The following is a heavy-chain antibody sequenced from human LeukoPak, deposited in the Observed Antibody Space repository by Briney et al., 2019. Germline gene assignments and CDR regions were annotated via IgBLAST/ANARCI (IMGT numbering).Heavy chain of an antibody. V-gene: IGHV3-21*01. CDR1: GFTFSSYG. CDR2: ITSSSDI. CDR3: AREAGSTWHPVDY. D-gene: IGHD6-13*01. J-gene: IGHJ4*02. Sequence: PGGTLRLSCAASGFTFSSYGMSWVRQAPGKGLEWVSAITSSSDIYYADSLKGRITVSRDNTKNSLYLQMNSLRAEDTAVYYCAREAGSTWHPVDYWGQGTLVTVSS.